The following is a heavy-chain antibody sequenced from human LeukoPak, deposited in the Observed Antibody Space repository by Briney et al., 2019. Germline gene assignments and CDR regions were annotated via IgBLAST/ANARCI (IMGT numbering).Heavy chain of an antibody. Sequence: GGSLRLSCTASGFTFSNYAMSWVRQAPGKGLEWVSAISGSGGSTYYADSVKGRFTISRDNSKNTLYLQMNSLRAEDTAVYYCACRWLVTVYAFDIWGQGTMVTVSS. J-gene: IGHJ3*02. D-gene: IGHD2-21*02. CDR3: ACRWLVTVYAFDI. CDR1: GFTFSNYA. V-gene: IGHV3-23*01. CDR2: ISGSGGST.